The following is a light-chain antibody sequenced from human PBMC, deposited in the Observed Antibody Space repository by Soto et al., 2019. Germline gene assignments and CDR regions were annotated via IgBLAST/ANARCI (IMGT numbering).Light chain of an antibody. CDR2: GAS. Sequence: EIVITQSPASLSVSPWQGATVPCRASQSVSISLAWYQQKPGQAPRLLIYGASTRVTGIPARFSGSGSGTEFTLTISSLQSEEFAVYYCQQYKNGWTFGQGTKVDIK. J-gene: IGKJ1*01. CDR1: QSVSIS. CDR3: QQYKNGWT. V-gene: IGKV3-15*01.